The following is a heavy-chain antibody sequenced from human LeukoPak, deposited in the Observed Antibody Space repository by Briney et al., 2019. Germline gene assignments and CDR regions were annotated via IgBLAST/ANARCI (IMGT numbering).Heavy chain of an antibody. D-gene: IGHD2-21*01. CDR3: AKGGFLFPIPHEPTTFGY. CDR1: GFTFSSYA. CDR2: ISGSGGST. J-gene: IGHJ4*02. Sequence: GGSLRLSCAASGFTFSSYAMSWVRQAPGKGLEWVSAISGSGGSTYYADSVKGRFTISRGNSKNTLYLQMNSLRAEDTAVYYCAKGGFLFPIPHEPTTFGYWGQGTLVTVSS. V-gene: IGHV3-23*01.